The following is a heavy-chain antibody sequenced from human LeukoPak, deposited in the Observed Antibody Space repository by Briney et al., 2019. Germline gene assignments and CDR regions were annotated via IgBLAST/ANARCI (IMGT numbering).Heavy chain of an antibody. J-gene: IGHJ6*02. Sequence: TGGSLRLSCAASGFTFSSYAMSWVRQAPGQGLERVSHINSDGSITSYAGSVKGRFTISRDNAKNTLYLQMNSPRAEDTAVYYCARDAVDTANAVWGQGTTVTVSS. CDR3: ARDAVDTANAV. CDR1: GFTFSSYA. CDR2: INSDGSIT. V-gene: IGHV3-74*01. D-gene: IGHD5-18*01.